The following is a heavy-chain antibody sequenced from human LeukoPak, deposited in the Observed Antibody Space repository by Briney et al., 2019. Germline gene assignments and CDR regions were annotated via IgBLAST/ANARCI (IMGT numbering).Heavy chain of an antibody. CDR3: ARDYSSSWFSRYYYYYGMDV. J-gene: IGHJ6*02. CDR2: ISYNGSNK. V-gene: IGHV3-30-3*01. Sequence: PGGSLRLSCAASGFTFSSYAMHWVRQAAGKGLEWVAVISYNGSNKYYADSVKGRFTISRDNSKNTLYLQMNSLRAEDTAVYYCARDYSSSWFSRYYYYYGMDVWGQGTTVTVSS. D-gene: IGHD6-13*01. CDR1: GFTFSSYA.